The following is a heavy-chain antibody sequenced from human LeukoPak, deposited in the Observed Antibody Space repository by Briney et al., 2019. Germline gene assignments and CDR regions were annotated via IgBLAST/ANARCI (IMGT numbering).Heavy chain of an antibody. J-gene: IGHJ3*02. V-gene: IGHV1-2*02. CDR2: INPNSGGT. D-gene: IGHD4-17*01. CDR3: ARELYGDFPLDAFDI. CDR1: GYTFTSYG. Sequence: ASVKVSCKASGYTFTSYGISWVRQAPGQGLEWMGWINPNSGGTNYAQKFQGRVTMTRDTSISTAYMELSRLRSDDTAVYYCARELYGDFPLDAFDIWGQGTMVTVSS.